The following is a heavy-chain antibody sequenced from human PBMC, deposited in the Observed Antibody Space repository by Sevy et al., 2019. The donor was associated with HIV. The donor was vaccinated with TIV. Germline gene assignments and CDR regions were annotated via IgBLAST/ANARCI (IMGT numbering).Heavy chain of an antibody. CDR3: ARELHYYDSSGYYYPAGYFDY. CDR2: IYSGVST. J-gene: IGHJ4*02. CDR1: GFTVSSNY. D-gene: IGHD3-22*01. Sequence: GGSLRLSCAASGFTVSSNYMSWVRQAPGKGLEWVSVIYSGVSTYYADSVKGRFTISRDNSKNTLYLQMNSLRAEDTAVYYCARELHYYDSSGYYYPAGYFDYWGQGTLVTVSS. V-gene: IGHV3-53*01.